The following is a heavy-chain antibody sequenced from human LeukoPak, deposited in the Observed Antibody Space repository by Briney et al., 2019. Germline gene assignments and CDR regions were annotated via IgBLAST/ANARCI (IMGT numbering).Heavy chain of an antibody. CDR1: GGTFSSYA. CDR2: IIPIFGTA. Sequence: SVKVSCKASGGTFSSYAISWVRQAPRQGLEWMGRIIPIFGTANYAQKYQGRVTITTDESTSIAYMELSSLRSEDTAVYYCARQDIGGVMVPSFDYWGQGTLVTVSS. D-gene: IGHD3-16*02. CDR3: ARQDIGGVMVPSFDY. J-gene: IGHJ4*02. V-gene: IGHV1-69*05.